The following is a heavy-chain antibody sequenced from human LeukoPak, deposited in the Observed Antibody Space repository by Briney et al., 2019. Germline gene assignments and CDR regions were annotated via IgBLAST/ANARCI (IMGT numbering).Heavy chain of an antibody. Sequence: PGRSLRLSCAASGFTFSDYSMYWVRQAPGKGLEWVAAISYDGTNRYDADSVKGRFTISRDNSKNTLYLQMNSLRAEDTAVYYCAKVGFRTVVTSLDYWGQGTLVTVSS. J-gene: IGHJ4*02. CDR2: ISYDGTNR. V-gene: IGHV3-30-3*01. D-gene: IGHD4-23*01. CDR1: GFTFSDYS. CDR3: AKVGFRTVVTSLDY.